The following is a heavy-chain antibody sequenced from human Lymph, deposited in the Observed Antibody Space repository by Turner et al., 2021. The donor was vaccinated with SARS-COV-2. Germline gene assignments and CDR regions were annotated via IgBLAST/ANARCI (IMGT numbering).Heavy chain of an antibody. CDR2: IGYDGSNK. J-gene: IGHJ4*02. Sequence: QVQLVESGGGVVQPVGSLRLSCAASGFTFSSHGMHWVRQAPGKGLEWVAVIGYDGSNKYNADSVKGRFTISRDNSKNTLELQMNSLRAEDTAVDYCAREGVVGATSGLDYWGQGTLVTVSS. CDR3: AREGVVGATSGLDY. D-gene: IGHD1-26*01. CDR1: GFTFSSHG. V-gene: IGHV3-33*01.